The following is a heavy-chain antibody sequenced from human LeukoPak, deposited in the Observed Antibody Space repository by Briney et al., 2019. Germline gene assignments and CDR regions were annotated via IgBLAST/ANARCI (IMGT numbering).Heavy chain of an antibody. CDR3: ARNFRGGSTYLDY. CDR1: GYSISSGFY. Sequence: SETLSLTCTVSGYSISSGFYWGWIRQPPGKGLEWIGNVYHGGSSYYNPSLKSRVTMSVDTSKNQFSLKLSSVTAADTAVYYCARNFRGGSTYLDYWGQGTLVTVSS. CDR2: VYHGGSS. V-gene: IGHV4-38-2*02. J-gene: IGHJ4*02. D-gene: IGHD5/OR15-5a*01.